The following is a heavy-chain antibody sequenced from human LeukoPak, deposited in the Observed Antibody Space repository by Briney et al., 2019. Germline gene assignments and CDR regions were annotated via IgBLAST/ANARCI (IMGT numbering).Heavy chain of an antibody. D-gene: IGHD3-3*01. CDR2: IKQDGSVK. CDR1: GFTFSSYW. Sequence: GGSLRLSCAATGFTFSSYWMSWVRQAPGKGLEWVANIKQDGSVKNCVDSVKGRFTISRDNAKNSLYLEMNSLRAEDSAVYYCGASVFWWGQGTLVTVSS. V-gene: IGHV3-7*03. CDR3: GASVFW. J-gene: IGHJ4*02.